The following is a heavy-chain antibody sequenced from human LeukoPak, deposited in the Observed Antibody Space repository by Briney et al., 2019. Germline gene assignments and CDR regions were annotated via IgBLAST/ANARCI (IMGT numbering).Heavy chain of an antibody. CDR1: GYTFTGYY. D-gene: IGHD3-22*01. Sequence: ASVKVSCKASGYTFTGYYMHWVRQAPGQGLEWMGWINPNSGGTNYAQKFQGRVTMTRDTSISTAYMELSRLRSDDTAVYYCARVSTITMLVVVAYFDYWGQGTLVTVSS. J-gene: IGHJ4*02. CDR3: ARVSTITMLVVVAYFDY. CDR2: INPNSGGT. V-gene: IGHV1-2*02.